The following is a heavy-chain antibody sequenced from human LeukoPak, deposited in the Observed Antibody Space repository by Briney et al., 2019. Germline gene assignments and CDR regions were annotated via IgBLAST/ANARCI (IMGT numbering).Heavy chain of an antibody. D-gene: IGHD3-10*01. Sequence: SQTLSLTCAISGDSVSSNSAAWNWIRQSPSRGLEWLGRTYYRSKWYNDYAVSVRSLITINPDTSKNQFSLQLNSVTPEDTAVYYCARDSYGLGSYYQPNYYFDYWGQGTLVTVSS. CDR1: GDSVSSNSAA. CDR3: ARDSYGLGSYYQPNYYFDY. V-gene: IGHV6-1*01. CDR2: TYYRSKWYN. J-gene: IGHJ4*02.